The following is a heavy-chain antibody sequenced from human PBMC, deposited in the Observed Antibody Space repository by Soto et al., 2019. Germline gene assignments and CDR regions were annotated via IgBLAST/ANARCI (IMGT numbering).Heavy chain of an antibody. V-gene: IGHV3-30*03. CDR3: ARAAYSTGWYYAFDI. CDR1: GFTFSSYA. J-gene: IGHJ3*02. Sequence: GGSLRLSCAASGFTFSSYAMHWVRQAPGKGPEWVAVISFDGGSNQYYADSVKGSFTIYRDNSKNTLYLQMNSLRTEDTAVYYCARAAYSTGWYYAFDIWGQGTMVTVSS. D-gene: IGHD6-19*01. CDR2: ISFDGGSNQ.